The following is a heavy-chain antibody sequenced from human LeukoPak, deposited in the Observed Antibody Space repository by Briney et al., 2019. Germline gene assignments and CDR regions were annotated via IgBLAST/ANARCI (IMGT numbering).Heavy chain of an antibody. CDR2: ISYTGTT. Sequence: KPSETLSLTCTVSGGSISSGTYHWGWIRQPPGKGLEWIGSISYTGTTYYTPSLESRLIISVDTSKNQFSLKLSSVTAADTAVYYCARLPYGLMIYANDGFDIWGQGTMVTVSS. CDR3: ARLPYGLMIYANDGFDI. CDR1: GGSISSGTYH. D-gene: IGHD2-8*01. V-gene: IGHV4-39*07. J-gene: IGHJ3*02.